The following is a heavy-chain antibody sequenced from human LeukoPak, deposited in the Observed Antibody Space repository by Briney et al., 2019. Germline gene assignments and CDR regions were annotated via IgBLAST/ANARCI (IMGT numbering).Heavy chain of an antibody. J-gene: IGHJ5*02. CDR2: IYYSGTT. D-gene: IGHD3-22*01. CDR3: VGSSSTYDNWFDP. V-gene: IGHV4-39*02. CDR1: GGSISSSSYY. Sequence: SETLSLTCTVSGGSISSSSYYWGWIRLPPGKGLEWIGSIYYSGTTCYNPSLKSRVTISVDTSKDHFSLKLRSVTAADTAVYYCVGSSSTYDNWFDPWGQGTLVTVSS.